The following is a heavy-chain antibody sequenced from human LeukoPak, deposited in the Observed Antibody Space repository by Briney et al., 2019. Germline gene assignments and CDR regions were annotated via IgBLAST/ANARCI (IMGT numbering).Heavy chain of an antibody. Sequence: GGSLRLSCAASGFTFSSYGMRWVRQAQGKGLDWVAVIWYDGSNKYYADSVKGRFTISRDNSKNTLYLQMNSLRAEDTAVYYCAKGQYYDSSGYFVYWGQGTLVTVSS. CDR3: AKGQYYDSSGYFVY. CDR2: IWYDGSNK. D-gene: IGHD3-22*01. J-gene: IGHJ4*02. V-gene: IGHV3-33*06. CDR1: GFTFSSYG.